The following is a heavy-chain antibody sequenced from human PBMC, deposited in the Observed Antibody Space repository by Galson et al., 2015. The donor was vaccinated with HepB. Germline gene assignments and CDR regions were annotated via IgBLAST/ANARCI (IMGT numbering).Heavy chain of an antibody. J-gene: IGHJ5*02. CDR2: ISYDGSNK. V-gene: IGHV3-30*18. Sequence: SLRLSCAASGFTFSSYGMHWVRQAPGKGLEWVAVISYDGSNKYYADSVKGRFTISRDNSKNTLYLQMNSLRAEDTAVYYCAKGPIAIIGEFDPWGQGTLVTVSS. D-gene: IGHD2-21*01. CDR3: AKGPIAIIGEFDP. CDR1: GFTFSSYG.